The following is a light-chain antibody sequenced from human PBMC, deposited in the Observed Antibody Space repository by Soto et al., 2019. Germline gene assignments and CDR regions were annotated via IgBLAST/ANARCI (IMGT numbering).Light chain of an antibody. J-gene: IGKJ3*01. V-gene: IGKV1-33*01. CDR2: DAS. CDR3: QQYDSLPFT. CDR1: QDTSNF. Sequence: DIQMTQSPSSLSASVGDRVAITCQSSQDTSNFLYWYQQKPGKAHNLLTYDASDLETGVPSRFSGSGSGTDFTFTISNLQPEDFATYYCQQYDSLPFTFGPGTKVDFQ.